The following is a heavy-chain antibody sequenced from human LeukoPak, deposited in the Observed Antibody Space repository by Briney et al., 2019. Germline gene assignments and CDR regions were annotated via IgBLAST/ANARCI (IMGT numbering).Heavy chain of an antibody. CDR3: ARDTMGLGVLALYDP. CDR2: MNPNSGGT. D-gene: IGHD3-16*02. CDR1: GYTITRSY. V-gene: IGHV1-2*02. J-gene: IGHJ5*02. Sequence: EASVKVSCKACGYTITRSYVHCVRQAPGQGLEWMGWMNPNSGGTKYAQKFQGRVTMTMDTSISTAYMELSRQRSDDKAMYYCARDTMGLGVLALYDPWGLGTLVTVFS.